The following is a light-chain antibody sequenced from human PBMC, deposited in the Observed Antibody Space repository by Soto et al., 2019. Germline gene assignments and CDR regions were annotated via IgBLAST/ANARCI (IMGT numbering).Light chain of an antibody. CDR1: QSVSSF. V-gene: IGKV3-11*01. CDR3: QERSNWPQLT. CDR2: DAS. J-gene: IGKJ4*01. Sequence: DIVLTQSPATLSLSPGERATLSCRASQSVSSFLAWYQHKPGQAPRLLIYDASNRATGIPARFSGSGSGTDFTLTISSLEPEDFAVYFCQERSNWPQLTFGGGTKVDIK.